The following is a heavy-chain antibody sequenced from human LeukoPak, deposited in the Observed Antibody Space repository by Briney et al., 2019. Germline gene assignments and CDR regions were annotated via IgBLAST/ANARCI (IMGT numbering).Heavy chain of an antibody. CDR2: IYHSGST. CDR3: AKSYSSSSLWFDP. Sequence: SETLSLTCAVSGGSISSSNWWSWVRQPPGKGLEWIGEIYHSGSTNYNPSLKSRVTISVDKSKNQFSLKLSSVTAADTAVYYCAKSYSSSSLWFDPWGQGTLVTVPS. CDR1: GGSISSSNW. D-gene: IGHD6-6*01. V-gene: IGHV4-4*02. J-gene: IGHJ5*02.